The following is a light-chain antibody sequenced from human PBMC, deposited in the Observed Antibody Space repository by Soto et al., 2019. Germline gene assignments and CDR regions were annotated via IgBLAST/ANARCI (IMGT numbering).Light chain of an antibody. V-gene: IGKV1-6*01. CDR2: AAS. CDR3: QQYDNLPFT. Sequence: AVQMTQSPSSLSASVGDRVTITCRASQGIRNDLGWYQQKPGKAPNLLIYAASSLQSGVPSRFSGSGSGTDFTFTISSLQPEDIATYYCQQYDNLPFTFGPGTKVDIK. CDR1: QGIRND. J-gene: IGKJ3*01.